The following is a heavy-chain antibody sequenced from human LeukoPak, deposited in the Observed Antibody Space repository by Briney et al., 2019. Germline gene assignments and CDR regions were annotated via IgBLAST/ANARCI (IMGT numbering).Heavy chain of an antibody. V-gene: IGHV1-46*01. J-gene: IGHJ4*02. CDR2: INPSGSST. CDR1: GYSITELS. CDR3: ARESGGF. D-gene: IGHD2-15*01. Sequence: ASVKVSCKVSGYSITELSTHWVRQAPGKGLEWMGVINPSGSSTSYAQKFQGRVTMTSDMSTSTVYMELSSLRSEDTAVYYCARESGGFWGQGTLVTVSS.